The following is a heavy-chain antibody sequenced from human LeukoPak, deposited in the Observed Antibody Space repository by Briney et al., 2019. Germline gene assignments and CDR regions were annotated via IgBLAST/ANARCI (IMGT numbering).Heavy chain of an antibody. J-gene: IGHJ4*02. CDR3: ASEPYYYDSSGYYNDY. D-gene: IGHD3-22*01. Sequence: ASVKVSRKASGYTFTGYYMHWVRQAPGQGLEWMGWINPNSGGTNYAQKFQGRVTMTRDTSISTAYMELSRLRSDDTAVYYCASEPYYYDSSGYYNDYWGQGTLVTVSS. CDR1: GYTFTGYY. V-gene: IGHV1-2*02. CDR2: INPNSGGT.